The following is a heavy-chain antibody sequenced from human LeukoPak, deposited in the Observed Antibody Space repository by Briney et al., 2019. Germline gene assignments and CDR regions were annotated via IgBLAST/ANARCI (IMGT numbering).Heavy chain of an antibody. Sequence: SETLSLTCTLSGGSTSSYYSSWVRQPPGKGLEWIGYIYYSGCTNYNPSLTSRVTISVDTSKNQFSLKLSSVTAADTAVYYCASLHGYGSGRPWGQGTLVTVSS. CDR1: GGSTSSYY. J-gene: IGHJ5*02. D-gene: IGHD3-10*01. CDR2: IYYSGCT. CDR3: ASLHGYGSGRP. V-gene: IGHV4-59*08.